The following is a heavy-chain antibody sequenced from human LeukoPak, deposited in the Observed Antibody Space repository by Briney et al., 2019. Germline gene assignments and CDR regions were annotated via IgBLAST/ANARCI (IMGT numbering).Heavy chain of an antibody. CDR2: IKQDGSEK. CDR3: AREIGGASAY. Sequence: PGGSLRLSCAASGFTVSSNYMTWVRQAPGKGLEWVANIKQDGSEKYYLDSVKGRFTISRDNAKNSLYLQMNSLRAEDTAVYYCAREIGGASAYWGQGTLVTVSS. V-gene: IGHV3-7*01. CDR1: GFTVSSNY. J-gene: IGHJ4*02. D-gene: IGHD1-26*01.